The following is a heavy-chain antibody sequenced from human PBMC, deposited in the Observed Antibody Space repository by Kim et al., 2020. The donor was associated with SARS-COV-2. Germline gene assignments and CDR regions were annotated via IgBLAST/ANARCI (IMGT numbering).Heavy chain of an antibody. CDR2: INPRGGST. CDR3: ARDSGEAIFGVGEYYYMDV. V-gene: IGHV1-46*01. CDR1: GYTFTSYY. Sequence: ASVKVSCKASGYTFTSYYMHWVRQAPGQGLEWMGIINPRGGSTSYAQKFQGRVTMTRDTSTSTVYMELSSLRSEDTAVYYCARDSGEAIFGVGEYYYMDVWGKGTTVTVSS. D-gene: IGHD3-3*01. J-gene: IGHJ6*03.